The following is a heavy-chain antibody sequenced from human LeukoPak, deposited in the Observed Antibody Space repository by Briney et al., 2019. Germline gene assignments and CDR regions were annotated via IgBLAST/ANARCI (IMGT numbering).Heavy chain of an antibody. CDR3: ARVFGQQLAFDP. D-gene: IGHD6-13*01. J-gene: IGHJ5*02. CDR1: GFTFSSYS. V-gene: IGHV3-21*01. CDR2: ISSSSSYI. Sequence: GGSLRLSCAASGFTFSSYSMNWVRQAPGKGLEWVSSISSSSSYIYYADSVKGRFTISRDNAKSSLYLQMNSLRAEDTAVYYCARVFGQQLAFDPWGQGTLVTVSS.